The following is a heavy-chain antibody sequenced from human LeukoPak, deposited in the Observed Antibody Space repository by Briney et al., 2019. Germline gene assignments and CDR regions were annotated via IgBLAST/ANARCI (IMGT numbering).Heavy chain of an antibody. CDR1: GYTFTSYY. J-gene: IGHJ4*02. CDR3: ARGGSLAAAPHRYYFDY. D-gene: IGHD6-19*01. CDR2: INPSGGST. Sequence: SVNVSYRASGYTFTSYYMHWVRQAPGQGLEGMGIINPSGGSTIYAQKFQGRVTITRDTSTSTVYMELSSLRSGDTAVFYCARGGSLAAAPHRYYFDYWGQGTPVTVSS. V-gene: IGHV1-46*01.